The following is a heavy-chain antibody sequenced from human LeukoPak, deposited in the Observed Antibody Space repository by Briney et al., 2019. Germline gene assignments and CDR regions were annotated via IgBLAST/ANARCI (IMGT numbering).Heavy chain of an antibody. J-gene: IGHJ4*02. CDR2: IGGSGDKT. D-gene: IGHD6-19*01. CDR3: VRRGDASSGWGDHDF. Sequence: LSGGSLRLSCAASGFTFNRNAISWVRQAPGKGLEWVSTIGGSGDKTFYADPVKGRFTISRDNSKNMVHLQMNSLTGEDTALYYCVRRGDASSGWGDHDFWGQGALVTVSS. V-gene: IGHV3-23*01. CDR1: GFTFNRNA.